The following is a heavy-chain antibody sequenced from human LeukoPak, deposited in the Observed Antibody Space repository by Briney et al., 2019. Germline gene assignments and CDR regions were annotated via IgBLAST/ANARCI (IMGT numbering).Heavy chain of an antibody. V-gene: IGHV3-74*03. J-gene: IGHJ4*02. D-gene: IGHD2-21*01. Sequence: PGWSLRLSCAASGFTFSDYWMHWVRQAPGKGLEWVARIYSDVRRIKYADSVKGRFTISRDNAKSTLSLQMNALRVEDTAVYYCATSPVISRDWGQGTLVTVSS. CDR3: ATSPVISRD. CDR2: IYSDVRRI. CDR1: GFTFSDYW.